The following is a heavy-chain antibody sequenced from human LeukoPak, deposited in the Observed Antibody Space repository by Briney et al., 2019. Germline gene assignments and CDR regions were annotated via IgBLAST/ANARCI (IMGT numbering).Heavy chain of an antibody. D-gene: IGHD4-11*01. Sequence: ASVKVSCKASGYTFTGYYMHWVRQAPGQGLEWMGWINPNSGGTNYAQKFQGWVTMTRDTSISTVYMELSRLRSDDTAVYYCATLSTVSKHFDYWGQGTLVTVSS. CDR1: GYTFTGYY. J-gene: IGHJ4*02. CDR2: INPNSGGT. CDR3: ATLSTVSKHFDY. V-gene: IGHV1-2*04.